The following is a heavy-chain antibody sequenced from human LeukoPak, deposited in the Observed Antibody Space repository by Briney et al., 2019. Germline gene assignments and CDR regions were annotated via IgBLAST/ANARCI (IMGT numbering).Heavy chain of an antibody. V-gene: IGHV3-21*01. Sequence: GGSLRLSCAASGFTFSSYSMTWVRQAPGKGLEWVSSISSSSSYIYYADSVKGRFTISKDNAKNSLYLQMNSLRAEDTAVYYCARDFSSSWYSPGSAFDIWGQGTMVTVSS. J-gene: IGHJ3*02. CDR2: ISSSSSYI. CDR1: GFTFSSYS. CDR3: ARDFSSSWYSPGSAFDI. D-gene: IGHD6-13*01.